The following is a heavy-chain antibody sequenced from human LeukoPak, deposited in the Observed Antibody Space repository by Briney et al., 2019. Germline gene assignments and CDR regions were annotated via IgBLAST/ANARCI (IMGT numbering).Heavy chain of an antibody. CDR3: ARERDGYKNY. CDR2: IKQDGSEK. Sequence: GGSLRLSCAASGFTFSSYAMSWVRQAPGKGLEWVANIKQDGSEKYYVDSVKGRFTISRDNAKNSLYLQMNSLRAEDTAVYYCARERDGYKNYWGQGTLVTVSS. V-gene: IGHV3-7*01. CDR1: GFTFSSYA. J-gene: IGHJ4*02. D-gene: IGHD5-24*01.